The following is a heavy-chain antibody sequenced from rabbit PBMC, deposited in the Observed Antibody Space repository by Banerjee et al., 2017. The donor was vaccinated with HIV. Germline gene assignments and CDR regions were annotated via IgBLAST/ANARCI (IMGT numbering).Heavy chain of an antibody. D-gene: IGHD8-1*01. Sequence: QSLEESGGDLVKPGASLTLTCTASGFSFSSSYYMCWVRQAPGKGLEWIACIYAGSSGSTYYASWAKGRFTISKTSSTTVTLQMTSLTAADTATYFCARDAGSSYYALYYFNLWGQGTLVTVS. CDR2: IYAGSSGST. V-gene: IGHV1S40*01. CDR1: GFSFSSSYY. J-gene: IGHJ4*01. CDR3: ARDAGSSYYALYYFNL.